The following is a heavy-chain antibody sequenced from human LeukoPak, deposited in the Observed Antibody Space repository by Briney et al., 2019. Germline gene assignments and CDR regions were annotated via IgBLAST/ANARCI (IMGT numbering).Heavy chain of an antibody. V-gene: IGHV3-11*01. CDR2: ISSSGSSI. CDR3: ARDGEFYYDSSSY. CDR1: GFTFSDYC. D-gene: IGHD3-22*01. Sequence: GGALRLSCAASGFTFSDYCMSWIRQAPGKGLEWVSYISSSGSSIYYADSVKGRFTISRDNAKNSLYLQMNSLRAEDTAVYYCARDGEFYYDSSSYWGQGSLVTVPS. J-gene: IGHJ4*02.